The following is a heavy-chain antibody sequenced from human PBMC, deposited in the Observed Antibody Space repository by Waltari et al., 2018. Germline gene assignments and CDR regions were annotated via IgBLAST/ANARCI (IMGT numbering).Heavy chain of an antibody. J-gene: IGHJ6*02. CDR3: AHYYDSSGARRGMDV. Sequence: QVQLVQSGAEVKKPGSSVKVSCKASGGTFSSYAISWVRQAPGQGLEWMGRIIPILGTANYAQRFQGRVTITADESTSTAYMELSSLRSEDTAVYYCAHYYDSSGARRGMDVWGQGTTVTVSS. CDR2: IIPILGTA. CDR1: GGTFSSYA. D-gene: IGHD3-22*01. V-gene: IGHV1-69*01.